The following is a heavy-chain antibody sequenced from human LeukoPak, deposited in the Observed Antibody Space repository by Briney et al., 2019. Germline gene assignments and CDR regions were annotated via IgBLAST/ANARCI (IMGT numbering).Heavy chain of an antibody. CDR1: GGSFSGYY. D-gene: IGHD1-26*01. CDR2: INHSGST. CDR3: ARRNVNPRSPPPV. Sequence: PSETLSLTCAVYGGSFSGYYWSWIRQPPGKGLEWIGEINHSGSTNYNPSLKSRVTISVDTSKNQFSLKLSSVTAADTAVYYCARRNVNPRSPPPVWGQGTLVTVSS. V-gene: IGHV4-34*01. J-gene: IGHJ4*02.